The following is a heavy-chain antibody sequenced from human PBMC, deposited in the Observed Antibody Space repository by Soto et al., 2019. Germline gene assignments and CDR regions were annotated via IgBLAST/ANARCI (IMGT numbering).Heavy chain of an antibody. Sequence: PGGSLRLSCAASGFTFSTYAMEWVRQAPGKGLDWVALISYDGNNKYYADSVKGRFTISRDNSKNTLYLEMNSLRPEDTALYYFARPVGPFFFYGMDVWGPGTTVNVSS. CDR1: GFTFSTYA. CDR3: ARPVGPFFFYGMDV. D-gene: IGHD3-10*01. J-gene: IGHJ6*02. V-gene: IGHV3-30-3*01. CDR2: ISYDGNNK.